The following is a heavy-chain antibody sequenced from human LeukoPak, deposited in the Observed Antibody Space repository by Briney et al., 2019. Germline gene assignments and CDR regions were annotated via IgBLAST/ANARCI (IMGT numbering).Heavy chain of an antibody. CDR1: GGTFSSYA. J-gene: IGHJ2*01. CDR2: INPNSGGT. Sequence: ASVKVSCKASGGTFSSYAISWVRQAPGQGLEWMGWINPNSGGTNYAQKFQGRVTMTRDTSISTAYMELSRLRSEDTAVYYCAREWVATNYWYFDLWGRGTLVTVSS. D-gene: IGHD5-12*01. V-gene: IGHV1-2*02. CDR3: AREWVATNYWYFDL.